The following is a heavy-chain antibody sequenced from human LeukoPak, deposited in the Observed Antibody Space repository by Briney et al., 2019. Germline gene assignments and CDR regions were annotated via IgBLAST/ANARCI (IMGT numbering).Heavy chain of an antibody. Sequence: GGSLRLSCAASGFTFSSYSINWVRQAPGKGLEWVSSISRSATTIHYADSVKGRFTISRDNAKNSLYLQMNSLRAEDTAVYFCARVGALSSSWLLYWGQGTLVTVSS. CDR3: ARVGALSSSWLLY. D-gene: IGHD6-13*01. J-gene: IGHJ4*02. V-gene: IGHV3-48*04. CDR2: ISRSATTI. CDR1: GFTFSSYS.